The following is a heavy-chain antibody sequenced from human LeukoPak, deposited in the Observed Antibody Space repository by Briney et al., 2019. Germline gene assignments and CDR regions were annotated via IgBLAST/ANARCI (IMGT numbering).Heavy chain of an antibody. CDR3: ARGPHVWDI. CDR1: GYTFSNYA. CDR2: MSAYSGNT. J-gene: IGHJ3*02. D-gene: IGHD3-16*01. V-gene: IGHV1-8*03. Sequence: ASVKVSCKASGYTFSNYAMNWVRQATGQGLEWMGWMSAYSGNTNYAQKLQGRVTITRNTSISTAYMELSSLRSEDTAVYYCARGPHVWDIWGQGTMVTVSS.